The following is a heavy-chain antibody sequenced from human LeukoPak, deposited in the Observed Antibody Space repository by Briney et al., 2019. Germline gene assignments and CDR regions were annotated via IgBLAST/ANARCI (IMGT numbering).Heavy chain of an antibody. CDR1: GFTFSTYE. D-gene: IGHD5-12*01. Sequence: PGGSLRLSCAASGFTFSTYEMNWVRQAPGKGLEWVSYISISGTTIYYADSVKGRFTISRDNAKNSLYLQMNSLRAEDTAVYYCARGGYDLADWFDPWGQGTLVTVSS. J-gene: IGHJ5*02. CDR2: ISISGTTI. V-gene: IGHV3-48*03. CDR3: ARGGYDLADWFDP.